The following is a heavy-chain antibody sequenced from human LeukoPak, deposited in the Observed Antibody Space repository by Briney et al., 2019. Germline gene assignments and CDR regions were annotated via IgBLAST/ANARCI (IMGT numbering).Heavy chain of an antibody. CDR1: GFTSSSYA. D-gene: IGHD3-16*01. Sequence: GGSLRLSCAGPGFTSSSYAMSWVRQAPGKGLEWVSALSGSGGGIYYADSVKGRFTISRDNLKNTLYLQMNSLRAEDTAVYYCAKDWGEYFDYVWGSFTSFDSWGQGTLVTVSS. V-gene: IGHV3-23*01. CDR2: LSGSGGGI. CDR3: AKDWGEYFDYVWGSFTSFDS. J-gene: IGHJ4*02.